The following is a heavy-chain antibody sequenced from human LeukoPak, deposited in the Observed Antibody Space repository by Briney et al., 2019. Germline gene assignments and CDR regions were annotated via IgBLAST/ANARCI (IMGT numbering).Heavy chain of an antibody. CDR2: ISSSSSYI. Sequence: GGSLRLSCAASGFTFSSYSMNWVRQAPGKGLEWVSSISSSSSYIYYADSVKGRFTISRDNAKNSLYLQMNSPRAEDTAVYYCASQGAVDAFDIWGQGTMVTVSS. J-gene: IGHJ3*02. D-gene: IGHD1-26*01. CDR3: ASQGAVDAFDI. V-gene: IGHV3-21*01. CDR1: GFTFSSYS.